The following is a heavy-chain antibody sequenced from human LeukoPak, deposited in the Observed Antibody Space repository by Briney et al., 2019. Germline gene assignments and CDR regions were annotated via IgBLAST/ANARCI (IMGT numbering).Heavy chain of an antibody. Sequence: ASVKLSCKASGGTFSSYAMSWVRQAPGKGLEWMGGIIPIFGNANYAETFKGRVTITRDESTSSAYLELSSLRSEDTAVYYCARYRLQIRCDPWGQGSLVTVSP. CDR1: GGTFSSYA. J-gene: IGHJ5*02. CDR3: ARYRLQIRCDP. V-gene: IGHV1-69*05. D-gene: IGHD5-24*01. CDR2: IIPIFGNA.